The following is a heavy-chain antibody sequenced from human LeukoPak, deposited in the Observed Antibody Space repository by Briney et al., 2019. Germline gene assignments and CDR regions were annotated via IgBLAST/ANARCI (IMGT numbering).Heavy chain of an antibody. V-gene: IGHV3-49*03. CDR2: IGSKLHGGTT. D-gene: IGHD1-1*01. CDR1: GFSFSIHG. CDR3: TRDRLTYDWIHY. Sequence: GGSLRLSCAASGFSFSIHGMIWFRQAPGKGLEWVGFIGSKLHGGTTEYAASVKGRFTISRDDSKNIAYLQMNSLKTEDTAVYFCTRDRLTYDWIHYWGQGTLVTVSS. J-gene: IGHJ4*02.